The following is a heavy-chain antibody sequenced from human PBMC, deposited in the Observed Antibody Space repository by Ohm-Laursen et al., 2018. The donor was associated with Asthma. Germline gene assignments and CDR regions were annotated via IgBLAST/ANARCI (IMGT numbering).Heavy chain of an antibody. D-gene: IGHD2-2*02. Sequence: PTQTLPLTSTFSGFSLSTTGVGEAWIRQPPGKALVWIALISWDDDKRYSPSLRSRLSITKDTSKNQVVLTMTNMDPVDAATYYCAHSVCSTSCYTAFDIWGQGTMVTVSS. CDR3: AHSVCSTSCYTAFDI. J-gene: IGHJ3*02. CDR1: GFSLSTTGVG. V-gene: IGHV2-5*02. CDR2: ISWDDDK.